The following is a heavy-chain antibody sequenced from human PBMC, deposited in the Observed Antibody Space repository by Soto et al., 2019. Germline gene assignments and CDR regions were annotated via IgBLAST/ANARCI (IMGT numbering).Heavy chain of an antibody. J-gene: IGHJ4*02. Sequence: EVRLLESGGGLVQPGGSLRLSCEASGFSFSNYALSWVRQSPGKGLEWVSTFSAGGRAYYADSVKGRFTIAKDTSKNTLHLQASSLRAEDTAVYYCAKESMPEHYGDTLFDYWGQGTRVTVSS. D-gene: IGHD4-17*01. CDR1: GFSFSNYA. CDR2: FSAGGRA. CDR3: AKESMPEHYGDTLFDY. V-gene: IGHV3-23*01.